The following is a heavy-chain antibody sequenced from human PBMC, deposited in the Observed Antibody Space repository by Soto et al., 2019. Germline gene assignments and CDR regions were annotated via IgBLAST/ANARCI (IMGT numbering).Heavy chain of an antibody. CDR3: ARGQEGVVATH. D-gene: IGHD2-15*01. J-gene: IGHJ4*02. CDR2: IKDGGST. Sequence: QVQLQQWCAGLLKPSETLSLTCAVNGGSFTGYYWSWVRQPPGKGLEWIGEIKDGGSTNYSPSLRSRVPISADTSKKQFSLKVTSVTAADTGVYYCARGQEGVVATHWDQGTLVTVSS. CDR1: GGSFTGYY. V-gene: IGHV4-34*01.